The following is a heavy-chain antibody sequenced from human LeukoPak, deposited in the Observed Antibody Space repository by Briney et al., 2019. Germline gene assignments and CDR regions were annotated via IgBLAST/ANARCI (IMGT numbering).Heavy chain of an antibody. CDR1: GGSISSSSYY. Sequence: SETLSLTCTVSGGSISSSSYYWGWIRQPPGKGLEWIGSIYYSGSTYYNPSLKSRVTISVDTSKNQFSLKLSSVTAADTAVYYSASTALGYCSSTSCFTPHYFDYWGQGTLVTVSS. CDR2: IYYSGST. V-gene: IGHV4-39*01. J-gene: IGHJ4*02. D-gene: IGHD2-2*01. CDR3: ASTALGYCSSTSCFTPHYFDY.